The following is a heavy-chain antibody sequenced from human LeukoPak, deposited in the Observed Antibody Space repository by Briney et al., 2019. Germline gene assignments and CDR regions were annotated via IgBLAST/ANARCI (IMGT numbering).Heavy chain of an antibody. J-gene: IGHJ4*02. CDR1: GFTFGDSA. CDR3: TRDINPSVAVPGYYFDS. D-gene: IGHD6-19*01. V-gene: IGHV3-49*04. Sequence: GGSLRLSCTASGFTFGDSAMSWVRQAPGKGLEWVCLIRNKAYGGTTEYAASVQGRFTISRDDSKSIAYLHMSTLTTEDTAVYYCTRDINPSVAVPGYYFDSWGQGTLITVSS. CDR2: IRNKAYGGTT.